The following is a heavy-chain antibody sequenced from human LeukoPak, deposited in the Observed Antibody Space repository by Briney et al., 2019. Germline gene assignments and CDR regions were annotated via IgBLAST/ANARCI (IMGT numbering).Heavy chain of an antibody. CDR3: ARGYCTNGVCYLDY. J-gene: IGHJ4*02. CDR1: GGSISSGGYY. D-gene: IGHD2-8*01. V-gene: IGHV4-31*03. Sequence: KSSETLSLTCTVSGGSISSGGYYWSWIRQHPGKGLEWIGYIYYSGSTYYNPSLKSRVTISVDTSKNQFSLKLSSVTAADTAVYYCARGYCTNGVCYLDYWGQGTLVTVSS. CDR2: IYYSGST.